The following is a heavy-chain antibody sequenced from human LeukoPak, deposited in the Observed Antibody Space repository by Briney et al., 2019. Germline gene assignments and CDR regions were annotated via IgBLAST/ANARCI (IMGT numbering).Heavy chain of an antibody. CDR2: IYYSGST. D-gene: IGHD2/OR15-2a*01. Sequence: SESLSLTCTVSGGSISSGDYYWSWIRQPPGKGLEWIGYIYYSGSTYYNPSLKSRVTISVDTSKNQFSLKLSSVTAEDTAVYYCARGKYYERPGSADYYSMDVWGQGTTVTVSS. V-gene: IGHV4-30-4*01. CDR1: GGSISSGDYY. CDR3: ARGKYYERPGSADYYSMDV. J-gene: IGHJ6*02.